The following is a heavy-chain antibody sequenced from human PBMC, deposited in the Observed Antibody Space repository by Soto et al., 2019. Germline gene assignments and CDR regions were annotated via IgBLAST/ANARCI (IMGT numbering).Heavy chain of an antibody. J-gene: IGHJ2*01. D-gene: IGHD4-17*01. CDR2: ISGSGGST. CDR1: GFTFSTYA. Sequence: EVQLLESGGGLVQPGGSLRLSCAASGFTFSTYAMSWVRQAPGKGLEWVSTISGSGGSTYYADSVKGRFTISRDNSKNTLYLQRNSLRAEDTAVYYCAREYGGNSWYFDLWGRGTLVTVAS. CDR3: AREYGGNSWYFDL. V-gene: IGHV3-23*01.